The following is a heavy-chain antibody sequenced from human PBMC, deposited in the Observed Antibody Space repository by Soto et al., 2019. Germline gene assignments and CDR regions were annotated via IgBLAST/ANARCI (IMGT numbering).Heavy chain of an antibody. D-gene: IGHD3-22*01. J-gene: IGHJ4*02. V-gene: IGHV5-51*01. Sequence: GESLKISCKGSGYSFTSYWIGWVRQMPGKGLEWMGIIYPGDSDTRYSPSFQGQVTISADKSISTAYLQWSSLKASDTAMYYCASTPYYYDSSGPYFDYWGQGTLVTVS. CDR2: IYPGDSDT. CDR3: ASTPYYYDSSGPYFDY. CDR1: GYSFTSYW.